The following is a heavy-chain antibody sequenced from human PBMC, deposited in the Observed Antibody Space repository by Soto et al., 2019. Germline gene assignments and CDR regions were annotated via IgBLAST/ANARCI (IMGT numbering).Heavy chain of an antibody. CDR2: ISSSSSYI. CDR3: ARGKGYSGYEHYFDY. J-gene: IGHJ4*02. V-gene: IGHV3-21*01. CDR1: GFTFSSYS. Sequence: EVQLVESGGGLVKPGGSLRLSCAASGFTFSSYSMNWVRQAPGTGLEWVSSISSSSSYIYYADSVKGRFTISRDNAKNSLYLQMNSLRAEDTAVYYCARGKGYSGYEHYFDYWGQGTLVTVSS. D-gene: IGHD5-12*01.